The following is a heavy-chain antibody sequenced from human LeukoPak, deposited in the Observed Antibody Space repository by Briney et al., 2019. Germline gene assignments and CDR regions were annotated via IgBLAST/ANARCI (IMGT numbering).Heavy chain of an antibody. Sequence: SVKVSCKASGGTFSSYAISWVRQAPGQGLEWMGGIIPIFGTANYAQKFQGRVTITTDESTSTAYMELSSLRSEDTAVYYCARDYIAAAGRSWFDPWGQGTLVTVSS. CDR3: ARDYIAAAGRSWFDP. V-gene: IGHV1-69*05. J-gene: IGHJ5*02. D-gene: IGHD6-13*01. CDR2: IIPIFGTA. CDR1: GGTFSSYA.